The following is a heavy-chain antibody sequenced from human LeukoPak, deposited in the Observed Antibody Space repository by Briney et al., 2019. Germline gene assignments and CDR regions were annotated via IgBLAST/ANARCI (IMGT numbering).Heavy chain of an antibody. Sequence: KPSETLSLTCAVYGGSFSGYYWIWIRQPPGKGLEWIGEINHSGSTNYNPSLKSRVTISVDTSNNQFSLKLSSVTAADTAVYYCAREGADCTNGVCLYYMDVWGKGTTVTVSS. CDR2: INHSGST. J-gene: IGHJ6*03. D-gene: IGHD2-8*01. CDR3: AREGADCTNGVCLYYMDV. CDR1: GGSFSGYY. V-gene: IGHV4-34*01.